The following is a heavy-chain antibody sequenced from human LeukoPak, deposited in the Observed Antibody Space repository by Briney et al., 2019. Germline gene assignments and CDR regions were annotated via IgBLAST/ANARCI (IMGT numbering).Heavy chain of an antibody. CDR1: GGTFSSYA. D-gene: IGHD3-22*01. Sequence: ASVKVSCKASGGTFSSYAISWVRQAPGQGLEWMGRIIPILGIANYAQKFQGRVTITADKSTSTAYMELSSLRSEDTAVYYCARAVGGTVVAPEYYFDYWGQGTLVTVSS. J-gene: IGHJ4*02. CDR2: IIPILGIA. CDR3: ARAVGGTVVAPEYYFDY. V-gene: IGHV1-69*04.